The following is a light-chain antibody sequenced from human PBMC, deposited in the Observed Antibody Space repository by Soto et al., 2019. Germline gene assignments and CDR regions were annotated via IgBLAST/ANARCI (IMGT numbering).Light chain of an antibody. CDR3: QQRSNWQVT. CDR1: QSVDSNY. Sequence: EIVLTQSPGTLSLSPGERATLSCRASQSVDSNYLAWYQQKPGQAPRLLIYDASKRATGIPARFSGGGSGTDFTLTISSLEPEDFAVYYCQQRSNWQVTFGQGTRLEIK. V-gene: IGKV3D-11*02. J-gene: IGKJ5*01. CDR2: DAS.